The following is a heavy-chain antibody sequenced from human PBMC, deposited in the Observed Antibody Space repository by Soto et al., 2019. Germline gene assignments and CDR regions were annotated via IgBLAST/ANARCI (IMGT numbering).Heavy chain of an antibody. J-gene: IGHJ4*02. Sequence: QVQLVESGGGVVQPGRSLRLSCAASGFTFSSYGMHWVRQAPGKGLEWVAVISYDGSNKYYADSVKGRFTISRDNSKNTLYLQMNSLXXXDTAVYYCAPSMDTTGYWGQGTLVTVS. CDR2: ISYDGSNK. CDR3: APSMDTTGY. CDR1: GFTFSSYG. V-gene: IGHV3-30*03. D-gene: IGHD5-18*01.